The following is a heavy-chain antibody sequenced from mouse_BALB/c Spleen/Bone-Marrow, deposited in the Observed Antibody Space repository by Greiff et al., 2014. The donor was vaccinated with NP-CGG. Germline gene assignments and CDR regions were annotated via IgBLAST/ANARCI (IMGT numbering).Heavy chain of an antibody. CDR3: ARWDCYGYAMDY. D-gene: IGHD1-1*01. CDR2: INPYNGGT. V-gene: IGHV1-18*01. Sequence: EVQRVESGPELVKPGASMKISCKASGYSFTGYTMNWVKQSHGKNLEWIGLINPYNGGTSYNQKFKGKATLTVDKSSSTAYMELLSLTSEYSAVYYCARWDCYGYAMDYWGQGTSVTVAS. CDR1: GYSFTGYT. J-gene: IGHJ4*01.